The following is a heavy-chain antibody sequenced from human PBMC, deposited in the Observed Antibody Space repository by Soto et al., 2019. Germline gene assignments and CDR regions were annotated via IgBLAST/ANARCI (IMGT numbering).Heavy chain of an antibody. V-gene: IGHV4-39*01. Sequence: PSETQSLTCSVSGGTINSCDYYLRWHRQQPGKGLEWIGCIYYSGSTYYNPSLKSRVTISVDTSKNQFSLKLSSVTAADTAVYYCAKGGSGSYSNAFDIWGQGTMVTVSS. CDR2: IYYSGST. CDR1: GGTINSCDYY. D-gene: IGHD3-10*01. CDR3: AKGGSGSYSNAFDI. J-gene: IGHJ3*02.